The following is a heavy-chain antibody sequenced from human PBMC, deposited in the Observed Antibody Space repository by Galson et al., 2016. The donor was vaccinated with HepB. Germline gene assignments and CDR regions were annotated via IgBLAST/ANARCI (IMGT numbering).Heavy chain of an antibody. CDR3: ACLRESIRASRWFDP. CDR2: FDPEDGER. V-gene: IGHV1-24*01. Sequence: SVKVSCKVSGYTLTELSMHWVRQAPGKGLEWMGGFDPEDGERIFAQKFQGRVTMTEDTSTDTAYMEPSSLRSEDTAVYYCACLRESIRASRWFDPWGQGTLITVSS. CDR1: GYTLTELS. J-gene: IGHJ5*02. D-gene: IGHD3-10*01.